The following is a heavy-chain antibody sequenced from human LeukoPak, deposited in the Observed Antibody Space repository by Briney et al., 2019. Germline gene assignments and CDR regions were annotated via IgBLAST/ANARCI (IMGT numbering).Heavy chain of an antibody. V-gene: IGHV4-34*01. D-gene: IGHD2-15*01. Sequence: SETLSLTCAVYGGSFSGYYWSWIRQPPGKGLEWIGEINHSGSTNYNPSLKSRVTLSVDTSKNQFSLKLSSVTAADTAVYYCARGFRSHRSGWFDPWGQGTLVTVSS. J-gene: IGHJ5*02. CDR2: INHSGST. CDR1: GGSFSGYY. CDR3: ARGFRSHRSGWFDP.